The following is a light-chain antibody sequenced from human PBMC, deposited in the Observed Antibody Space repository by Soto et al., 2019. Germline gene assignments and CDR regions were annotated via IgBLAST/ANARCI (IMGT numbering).Light chain of an antibody. CDR1: QSVSGSY. CDR2: GAS. V-gene: IGKV3-20*01. Sequence: EIVLTQSPGTLSLSPGERATLSCRASQSVSGSYLAWYQQKPGQAPRLLIYGASSRATSIPDRFSGSGSGTDFTLTISRLEPEDFAVYYCQQYGSSATFGQGTRLEIK. J-gene: IGKJ5*01. CDR3: QQYGSSAT.